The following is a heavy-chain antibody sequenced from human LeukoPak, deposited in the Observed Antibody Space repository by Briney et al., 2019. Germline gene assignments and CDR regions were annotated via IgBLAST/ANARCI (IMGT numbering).Heavy chain of an antibody. V-gene: IGHV3-23*01. J-gene: IGHJ4*02. D-gene: IGHD3-22*01. CDR2: ISGSGGST. Sequence: PGGSLRLSCAASGFTFSTYAVNWVRQAPGKGLEWVSAISGSGGSTYYADSVKGRFTISRDNSKNTLYLQMNSLRAEDTAVYYCAKTPLGRGYEYYFDYWGQGTLVTVSS. CDR3: AKTPLGRGYEYYFDY. CDR1: GFTFSTYA.